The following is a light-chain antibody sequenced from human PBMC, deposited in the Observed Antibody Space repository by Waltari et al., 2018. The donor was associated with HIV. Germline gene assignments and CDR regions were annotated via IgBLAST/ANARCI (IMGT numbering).Light chain of an antibody. CDR1: SSNIGSNY. Sequence: SVLTQPPSASRTPGQRVTISCFGSSSNIGSNYVYWYQYFPGATPKLLIYWNSQRPSGVPDRFSGSKSGTSASLAISGLRPEDETDYYCASWDDSLSGWVFGGGTKVTVL. J-gene: IGLJ3*02. CDR2: WNS. V-gene: IGLV1-47*01. CDR3: ASWDDSLSGWV.